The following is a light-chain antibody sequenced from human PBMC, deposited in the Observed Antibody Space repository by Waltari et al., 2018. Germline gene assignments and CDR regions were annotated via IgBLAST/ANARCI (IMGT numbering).Light chain of an antibody. Sequence: QSALTQPLSVSGSPGQSVPTPCTCTSNYVGAYNLVSWFHNHPHQPPKLLIFSVTKRPSGVSNRFSGSKSGNTASLTISGLQTEDEADYYCCSYSTGGSWMFGGGTKLTVL. CDR3: CSYSTGGSWM. CDR1: SNYVGAYNL. V-gene: IGLV2-23*02. J-gene: IGLJ3*02. CDR2: SVT.